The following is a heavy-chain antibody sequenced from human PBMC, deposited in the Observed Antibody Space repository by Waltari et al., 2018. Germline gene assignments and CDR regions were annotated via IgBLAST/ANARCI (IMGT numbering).Heavy chain of an antibody. CDR1: GYTFTSYD. Sequence: QVQLVQSGAEVKKPGASVKVSCKASGYTFTSYDINWVRQATGQGLEWLGWMNPNSGNTGYAKKFQGRVTMTRNTSISTAYMELSSLRSEDTAMYYCARDEGIAAAIDYWGQGTLVTVSS. J-gene: IGHJ4*02. CDR2: MNPNSGNT. D-gene: IGHD6-13*01. CDR3: ARDEGIAAAIDY. V-gene: IGHV1-8*01.